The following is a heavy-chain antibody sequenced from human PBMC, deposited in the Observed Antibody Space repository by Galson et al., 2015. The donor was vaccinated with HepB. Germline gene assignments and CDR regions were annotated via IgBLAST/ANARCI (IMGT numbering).Heavy chain of an antibody. CDR3: VRDLATGPADF. CDR2: ISHDGTQE. Sequence: SLRLSCAASGFTFSNFGMHWVRQGPGKGLEWVATISHDGTQEFYGDSLKGRFTISRDNSKNTLYLQMNSLRPEDTAVHFCVRDLATGPADFWGQGTLVTVSS. D-gene: IGHD1-14*01. V-gene: IGHV3-30*03. J-gene: IGHJ4*02. CDR1: GFTFSNFG.